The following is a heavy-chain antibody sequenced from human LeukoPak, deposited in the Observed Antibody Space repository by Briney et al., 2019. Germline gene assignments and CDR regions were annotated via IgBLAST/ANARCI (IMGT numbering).Heavy chain of an antibody. CDR1: GFTFSGFS. CDR3: AKGYGDYMAWFDP. D-gene: IGHD4-17*01. Sequence: GGSLRLSCGGSGFTFSGFSMNWLRQAPGKGLEWVSYITTSSTTIYYADSVKGRFTISRDNSQNTLYLQMNSLRAEDTAVYYCAKGYGDYMAWFDPWGQGTLVTVSS. V-gene: IGHV3-48*01. CDR2: ITTSSTTI. J-gene: IGHJ5*02.